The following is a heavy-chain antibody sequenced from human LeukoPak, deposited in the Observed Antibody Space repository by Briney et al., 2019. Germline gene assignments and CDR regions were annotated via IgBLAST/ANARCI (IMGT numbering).Heavy chain of an antibody. CDR2: ISDTSGST. J-gene: IGHJ4*02. CDR3: ARGELYFDY. CDR1: GFTFSSYA. Sequence: PGGSLRLSCAASGFTFSSYAMSWVRQAPGKGLEWVSAISDTSGSTYYADSVKGRFTISRDNSKNTLYLQMNSLRVEDTAVYYCARGELYFDYWGQGTLVTVSS. V-gene: IGHV3-23*01. D-gene: IGHD1-26*01.